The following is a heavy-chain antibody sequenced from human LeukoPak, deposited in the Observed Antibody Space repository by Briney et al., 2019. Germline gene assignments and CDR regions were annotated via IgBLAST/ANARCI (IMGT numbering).Heavy chain of an antibody. CDR2: IHYSGTT. CDR3: ARGQGSMAY. Sequence: SETLSLTCTVSGGSISSYYWSWIRQSPGKGLEWIGYIHYSGTTNYNPSLKSRVTIALDTSRNQFSLKLNSVTAADTAVYYCARGQGSMAYWGQGTLVTVSS. CDR1: GGSISSYY. D-gene: IGHD2/OR15-2a*01. J-gene: IGHJ4*02. V-gene: IGHV4-59*01.